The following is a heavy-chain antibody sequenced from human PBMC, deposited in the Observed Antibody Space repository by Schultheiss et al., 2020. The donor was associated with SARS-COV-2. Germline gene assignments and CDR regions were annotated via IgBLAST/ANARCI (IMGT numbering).Heavy chain of an antibody. V-gene: IGHV4-4*02. CDR2: IYYSGST. CDR3: ARDFPHHTSLPWYFDL. Sequence: SETLSLTCAVSGGSISSSNWWSWVRQPPGKGLEWIGYIYYSGSTYYNPSLKSRVTISVDTSKNQFSLKLSSVTAADTAVYYCARDFPHHTSLPWYFDLWGRGTLVTVSS. J-gene: IGHJ2*01. CDR1: GGSISSSNW. D-gene: IGHD1-14*01.